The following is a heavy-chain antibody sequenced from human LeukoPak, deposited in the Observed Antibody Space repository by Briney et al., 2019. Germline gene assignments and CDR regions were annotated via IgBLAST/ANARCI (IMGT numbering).Heavy chain of an antibody. CDR1: GGSFSGYY. CDR3: ARGYYDSSGXSSREDAFDI. Sequence: SETLSLTCAVYGGSFSGYYWSWIRQPPGKGLEWIGEINHSGSTNYNPSLKSRVTISVDTSKNQFSLKLSSVTAADTAVYYCARGYYDSSGXSSREDAFDIWGQGTMVTXS. CDR2: INHSGST. D-gene: IGHD3-22*01. J-gene: IGHJ3*02. V-gene: IGHV4-34*01.